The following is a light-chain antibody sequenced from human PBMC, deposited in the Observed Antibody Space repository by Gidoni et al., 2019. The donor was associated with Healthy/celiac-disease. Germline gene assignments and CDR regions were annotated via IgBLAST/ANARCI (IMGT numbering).Light chain of an antibody. J-gene: IGKJ2*01. CDR1: QSISSY. Sequence: IQMTQSPSSLSASVGDRVTITCRASQSISSYLNWYQQKPGKAPKLLMYAASTLQSGVPSRFSGSGSGTDFSLTISSLQPEDFATYYCQQSHSAPYTFGQGTKLEIK. CDR2: AAS. V-gene: IGKV1-39*01. CDR3: QQSHSAPYT.